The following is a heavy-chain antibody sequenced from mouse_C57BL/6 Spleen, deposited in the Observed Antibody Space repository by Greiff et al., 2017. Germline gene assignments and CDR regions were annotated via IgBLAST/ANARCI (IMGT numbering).Heavy chain of an antibody. CDR1: GYTFTDHT. V-gene: IGHV1-78*01. CDR2: IYPRDGST. D-gene: IGHD1-1*01. CDR3: ATRDYYGSSFYRYFGV. Sequence: QVQLQQSDAELVKPGASVKISCKVSGYTFTDHTIHWMKQRPEQGLEWIGYIYPRDGSTKYNEKFKGKANLTADKSSSTAYMQLNSLTSEDSAVYFCATRDYYGSSFYRYFGVWGTGTTVTVSS. J-gene: IGHJ1*03.